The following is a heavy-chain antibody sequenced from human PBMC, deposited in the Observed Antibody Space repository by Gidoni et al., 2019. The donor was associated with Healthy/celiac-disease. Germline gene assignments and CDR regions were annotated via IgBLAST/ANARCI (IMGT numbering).Heavy chain of an antibody. D-gene: IGHD3-22*01. CDR1: GFTFSSYG. CDR2: IWYDGSNK. V-gene: IGHV3-33*01. J-gene: IGHJ1*01. CDR3: ARDPDYYDSSGAEYFQH. Sequence: QVQLVESGGGVVQPGRSLRRSCAASGFTFSSYGMHWVRQAPGKGLEWVAVIWYDGSNKYYADSVKGRFTISRDNSKNTLYLQMNSLRAEDTAVYYCARDPDYYDSSGAEYFQHWGQGTLVTVSS.